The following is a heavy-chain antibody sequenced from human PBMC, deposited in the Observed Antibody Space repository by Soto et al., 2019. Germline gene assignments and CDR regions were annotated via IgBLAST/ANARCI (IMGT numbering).Heavy chain of an antibody. V-gene: IGHV4-30-2*01. J-gene: IGHJ4*02. CDR3: AAKRYYYGSGSYSG. CDR2: MYHSGST. Sequence: PSETLSLTCAVSGGSISSGGYSWSWIRQPPGKGLEWIGYMYHSGSTYYNPSLKSRVTISVDTSKNQFSLKLSSVTAADTAVYYCAAKRYYYGSGSYSGWGQGTLVTVSS. D-gene: IGHD3-10*01. CDR1: GGSISSGGYS.